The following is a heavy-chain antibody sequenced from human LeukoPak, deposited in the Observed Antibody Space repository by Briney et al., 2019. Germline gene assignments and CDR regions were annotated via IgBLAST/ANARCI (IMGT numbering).Heavy chain of an antibody. D-gene: IGHD6-13*01. J-gene: IGHJ3*02. CDR2: IYYSGST. Sequence: PSETLSLTCTVSGGSISSYYWSWIRQPPGKGLEWIGYIYYSGSTNYNPSLKSRVTISVVTSKNQFSLKLSSVTAADTAVYYCAREGIAAGDAFDIWGQGTKVTVSS. V-gene: IGHV4-59*01. CDR3: AREGIAAGDAFDI. CDR1: GGSISSYY.